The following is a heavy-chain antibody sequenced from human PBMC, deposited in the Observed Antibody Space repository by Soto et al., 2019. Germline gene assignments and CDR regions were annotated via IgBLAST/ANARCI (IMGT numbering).Heavy chain of an antibody. V-gene: IGHV3-33*01. J-gene: IGHJ6*02. D-gene: IGHD6-19*01. CDR2: IWYDGSNK. CDR1: GFTFSSYG. CDR3: ARGESSGWYDFYYYGMDV. Sequence: QVQLVESGGGEVQPGRTLRLSCAASGFTFSSYGMHWVRQAPGKGLEWVAVIWYDGSNKYYADSVKGRFTISRDNSKNTLYLQMNSLRAEDTAVYYCARGESSGWYDFYYYGMDVWGQGTTVTVSS.